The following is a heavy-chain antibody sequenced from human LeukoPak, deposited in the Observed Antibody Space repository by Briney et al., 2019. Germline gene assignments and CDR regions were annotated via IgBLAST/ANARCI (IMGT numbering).Heavy chain of an antibody. V-gene: IGHV3-21*01. CDR3: AATYSDP. CDR2: ISSISSYI. J-gene: IGHJ5*02. CDR1: GFTFSNFT. Sequence: GGSLRLSCAASGFTFSNFTMNWVRQAPGKGLEWVSSISSISSYIYYADPVKGRFTVSRDNAKHSLYLQMNSLRAKDTAIYYCAATYSDPWGQGTLVTVSS. D-gene: IGHD5-12*01.